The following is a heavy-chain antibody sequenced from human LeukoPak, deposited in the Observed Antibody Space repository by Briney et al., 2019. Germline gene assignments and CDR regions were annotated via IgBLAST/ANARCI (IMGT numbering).Heavy chain of an antibody. V-gene: IGHV3-66*01. CDR3: ARGHSSGWYLYYFDY. CDR2: IYSGGST. D-gene: IGHD6-19*01. CDR1: GFTFSNYA. Sequence: PGGSLRLSCAASGFTFSNYAMSWVRQAPGKGLEWVSVIYSGGSTYYADSVKGRFTISRDNSKNTLYLQMNSLRAEDTAVYYCARGHSSGWYLYYFDYWGQGTLVTVSS. J-gene: IGHJ4*02.